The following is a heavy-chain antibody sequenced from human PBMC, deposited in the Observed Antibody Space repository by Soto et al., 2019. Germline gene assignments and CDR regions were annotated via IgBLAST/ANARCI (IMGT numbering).Heavy chain of an antibody. Sequence: ASVKVSCKASGYTFTSYAMHWVRQAPGQRLEWMGWINAGNGNTKYSQKFQGRVIITRDTSASTAYMELSSLRSEDTAVYYCARDLEVLEWLFYYWGQRTLVTVSS. D-gene: IGHD3-3*01. CDR2: INAGNGNT. CDR3: ARDLEVLEWLFYY. CDR1: GYTFTSYA. V-gene: IGHV1-3*01. J-gene: IGHJ4*02.